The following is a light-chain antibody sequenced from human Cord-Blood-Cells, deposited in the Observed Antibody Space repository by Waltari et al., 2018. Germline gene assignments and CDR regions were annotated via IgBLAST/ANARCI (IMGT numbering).Light chain of an antibody. V-gene: IGLV3-1*01. CDR2: QDS. J-gene: IGLJ2*01. CDR1: TLGDKY. Sequence: SYELTQPPSVSVSPGQTASITCPGDTLGDKYDCWYQQTPGQSPVLVIYQDSKRPSGIPERFSGSNSGNTATLTISGTQAMDEADYYCQAWDSSTVVFGGGTKLTVL. CDR3: QAWDSSTVV.